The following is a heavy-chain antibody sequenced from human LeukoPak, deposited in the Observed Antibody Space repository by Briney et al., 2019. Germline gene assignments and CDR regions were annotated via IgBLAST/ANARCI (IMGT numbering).Heavy chain of an antibody. D-gene: IGHD2-15*01. Sequence: SETLSLTCTVSGGSITSGDDYWGWIRKPPGRALEWIGSVYYSGSTYYNPSLQNRVTISLDTSKNQFSLNLKSVTAADTAVYYCARSGGYCGSTTCHTTWFAPWGQGTLVTVSS. CDR1: GGSITSGDDY. J-gene: IGHJ5*02. V-gene: IGHV4-39*07. CDR2: VYYSGST. CDR3: ARSGGYCGSTTCHTTWFAP.